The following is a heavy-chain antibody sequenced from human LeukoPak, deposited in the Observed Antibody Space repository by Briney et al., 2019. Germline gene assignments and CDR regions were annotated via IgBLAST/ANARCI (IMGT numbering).Heavy chain of an antibody. J-gene: IGHJ4*02. CDR2: IYYSEST. D-gene: IGHD1-26*01. CDR1: GGSISSHY. Sequence: SETLSLTCTDSGGSISSHYWSWIRQPPGKGLEWIGYIYYSESTNYNPSLKSRVTISVDTSKNQFSLKLSSVPAADTAVYYCARAAGATIGYWGQGTLVTVSS. CDR3: ARAAGATIGY. V-gene: IGHV4-59*11.